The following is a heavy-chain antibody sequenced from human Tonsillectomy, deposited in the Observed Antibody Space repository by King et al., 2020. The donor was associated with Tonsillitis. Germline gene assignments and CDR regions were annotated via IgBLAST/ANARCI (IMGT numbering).Heavy chain of an antibody. J-gene: IGHJ4*02. Sequence: QLQESGPGLVKPSQTLSLTCTVSGGSISSGGYYWSWIRQHPGKGLEWIGYIYYSGSTYYNPSLKSRVTISVDTSKNQFSLKLSSVTAADTAVYYCARIVRLLSQFDYWGQGTLVTVSS. CDR1: GGSISSGGYY. CDR3: ARIVRLLSQFDY. V-gene: IGHV4-31*03. D-gene: IGHD1-26*01. CDR2: IYYSGST.